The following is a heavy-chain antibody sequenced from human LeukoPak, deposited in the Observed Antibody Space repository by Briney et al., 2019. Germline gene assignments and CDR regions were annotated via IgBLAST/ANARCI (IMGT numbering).Heavy chain of an antibody. CDR2: ISISGSSI. V-gene: IGHV3-21*01. J-gene: IGHJ4*02. Sequence: GGSLRLSCAASGFIFSDYSMNWARQAPGKGLEWVASISISGSSIYYADSVKGRFTISRDNTKNSLYLQMNSLRAEDTAVYYCARDGGRRDDYWGQGTLVTVSS. D-gene: IGHD5-24*01. CDR1: GFIFSDYS. CDR3: ARDGGRRDDY.